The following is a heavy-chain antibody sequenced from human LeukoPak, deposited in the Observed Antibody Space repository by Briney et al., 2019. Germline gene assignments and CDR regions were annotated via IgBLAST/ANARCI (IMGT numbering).Heavy chain of an antibody. CDR1: GGSISSYY. CDR3: ARVSEQQLVVDY. D-gene: IGHD6-13*01. Sequence: SETLSLTCTVSGGSISSYYWSWIRQPPGKGLEWIGYIYYSGSTNYNPSLKSRVTISVDTSKNQLSLKLSSVTAADTAVYYCARVSEQQLVVDYWGQGTLVTVSS. CDR2: IYYSGST. J-gene: IGHJ4*02. V-gene: IGHV4-59*01.